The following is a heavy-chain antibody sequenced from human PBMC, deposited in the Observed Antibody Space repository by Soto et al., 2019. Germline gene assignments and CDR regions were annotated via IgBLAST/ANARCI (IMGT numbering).Heavy chain of an antibody. CDR3: TRVGYYVSGTSDD. CDR2: TSPYNGHT. CDR1: GYTFRSYG. Sequence: QVQLVQSGAEVKKPGASVKVSCKTSGYTFRSYGISWVRQAPGQGLEWMGWTSPYNGHTNYAQKFQGRVTMTTDTSTTTAYMELRSLRYDDTAVYYCTRVGYYVSGTSDDWGQGTLVTVSS. D-gene: IGHD3-10*01. J-gene: IGHJ4*02. V-gene: IGHV1-18*01.